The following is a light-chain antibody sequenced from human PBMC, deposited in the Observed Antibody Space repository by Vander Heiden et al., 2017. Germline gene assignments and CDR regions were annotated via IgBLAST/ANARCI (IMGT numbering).Light chain of an antibody. Sequence: ETVMTQSPAPLSVSPGDRVTLSCRASQSVTNNLAWSQQRPGQAPRLLIYGASTRASGIPARFSGSGFGTEFTLTISSLQSEDFAVYYCQDYSNWPHTFGQGTKLEIK. J-gene: IGKJ2*01. CDR3: QDYSNWPHT. CDR1: QSVTNN. CDR2: GAS. V-gene: IGKV3-15*01.